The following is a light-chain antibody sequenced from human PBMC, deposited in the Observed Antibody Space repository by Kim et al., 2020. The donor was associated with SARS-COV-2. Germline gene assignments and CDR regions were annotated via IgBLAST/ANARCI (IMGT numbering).Light chain of an antibody. CDR3: HQYIISPHT. J-gene: IGKJ2*01. CDR2: GAS. V-gene: IGKV3-20*01. CDR1: QSVGYNY. Sequence: EIVLTQFPGTLSLSPGERATLSCRASQSVGYNYLAWFQQKPGQTPRLLIYGASSRATGIPDRCSGSGSGTDFTLTISRLEPEDFVVYYCHQYIISPHTFGQGTKLEI.